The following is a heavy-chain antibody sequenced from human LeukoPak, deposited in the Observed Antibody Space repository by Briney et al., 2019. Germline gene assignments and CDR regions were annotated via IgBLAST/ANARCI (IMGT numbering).Heavy chain of an antibody. CDR2: INGYNGKT. J-gene: IGHJ4*02. CDR3: ARGATAGTTYYFDY. Sequence: ASVKVSCKASGYTFSNYGINWVRQAPGQGLEWMGWINGYNGKTNYSQKLQGRVTMTTDTSTSTAYMELSRLRSDDTAVYYCARGATAGTTYYFDYWGQGTLVTVSS. D-gene: IGHD4-17*01. V-gene: IGHV1-18*01. CDR1: GYTFSNYG.